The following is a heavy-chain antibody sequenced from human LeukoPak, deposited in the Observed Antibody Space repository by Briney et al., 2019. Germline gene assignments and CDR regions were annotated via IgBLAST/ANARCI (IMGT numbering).Heavy chain of an antibody. CDR3: AKDSQDYGLDY. J-gene: IGHJ4*02. V-gene: IGHV3-30*18. CDR1: GFTFNTYG. Sequence: PGGSLRLSCAASGFTFNTYGMHWVRQAPGKGLEWVAHISYDGSAKYYADSVKGRSTISRDNSKNTLYLQMNSLRAEDTAVYYCAKDSQDYGLDYWGQGTLVTVSS. D-gene: IGHD4-17*01. CDR2: ISYDGSAK.